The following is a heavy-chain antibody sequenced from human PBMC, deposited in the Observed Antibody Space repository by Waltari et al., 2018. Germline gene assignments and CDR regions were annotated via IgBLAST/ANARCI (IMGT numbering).Heavy chain of an antibody. CDR1: GFTFSSYW. V-gene: IGHV3-74*01. Sequence: EVQLVESGGGLVQPGGSLRLSCAASGFTFSSYWMHWVRQAPGKGLVWGSRINSDGSSTSYADSVKGRFTISRDNAKNTLYLQMNSLRAEDTAVYYCARGDYGDYSLWYFDLWGRGTLVTVSS. J-gene: IGHJ2*01. CDR2: INSDGSST. D-gene: IGHD4-17*01. CDR3: ARGDYGDYSLWYFDL.